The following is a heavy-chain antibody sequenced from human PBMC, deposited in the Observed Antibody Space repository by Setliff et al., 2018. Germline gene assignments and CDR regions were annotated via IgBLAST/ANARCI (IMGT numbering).Heavy chain of an antibody. J-gene: IGHJ4*02. V-gene: IGHV3-30*02. Sequence: PGGSLRLSCAASGFTFSSYGMHWVRQAPGRGLEWVAFIRFDGSNKYYADSVKGRFTISRDNAKNSLYLQMNSLRAEDTAVYYCVRDLHWGFDYWGLGTLVTVSS. CDR1: GFTFSSYG. CDR3: VRDLHWGFDY. CDR2: IRFDGSNK. D-gene: IGHD7-27*01.